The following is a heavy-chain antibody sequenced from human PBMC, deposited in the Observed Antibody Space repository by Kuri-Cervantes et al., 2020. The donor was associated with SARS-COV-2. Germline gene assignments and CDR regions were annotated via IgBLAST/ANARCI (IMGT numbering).Heavy chain of an antibody. V-gene: IGHV4-38-2*01. J-gene: IGHJ5*02. D-gene: IGHD3-3*01. CDR1: GGSFSRYY. CDR3: ARSKSWRWFDP. Sequence: SQTLSLTCAVSGGSFSRYYWGWIRQPPGKGLEWIGSIYHSGGTYYNPSLKSRVTISVDTSKNQFSLKLSSVTAADTAVYYCARSKSWRWFDPWGQGTLVTVSS. CDR2: IYHSGGT.